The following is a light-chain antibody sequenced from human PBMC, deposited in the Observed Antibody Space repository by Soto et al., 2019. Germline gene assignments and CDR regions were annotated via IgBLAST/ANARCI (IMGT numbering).Light chain of an antibody. J-gene: IGLJ1*01. Sequence: QSALIQPASVSGSPGQSITISCTGTSTDVGSCSYVSWYQQHPGKAPKLLIYEVTYRPSGLSHRFSGSKSGNTASLAISGRQAEDEADYYCSSCTSSNTLYVFGSGTKLTVL. CDR1: STDVGSCSY. CDR3: SSCTSSNTLYV. CDR2: EVT. V-gene: IGLV2-14*01.